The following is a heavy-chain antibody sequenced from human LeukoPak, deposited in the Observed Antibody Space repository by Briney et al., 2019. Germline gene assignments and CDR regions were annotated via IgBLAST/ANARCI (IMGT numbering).Heavy chain of an antibody. V-gene: IGHV1-2*06. CDR1: GYTFTGYH. CDR3: ARDQGSLTRSWYTGY. D-gene: IGHD6-13*01. CDR2: INPYSGDT. J-gene: IGHJ4*02. Sequence: ASVKVSCKAAGYTFTGYHIHWVRQAPGQGLEWMGRINPYSGDTNFAQKFQGRVTMTRDTSITTAYMDLSSLTPDDTAVYSCARDQGSLTRSWYTGYWGQGTQVTVSS.